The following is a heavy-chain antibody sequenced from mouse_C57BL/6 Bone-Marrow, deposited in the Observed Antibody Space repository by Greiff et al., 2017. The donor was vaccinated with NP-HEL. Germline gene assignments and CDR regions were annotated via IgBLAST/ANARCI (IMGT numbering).Heavy chain of an antibody. CDR3: ARKGYLYAMDY. V-gene: IGHV5-4*03. CDR1: GFTFSSYA. Sequence: DVKLVESGGGLVKPGGSLKLSCAASGFTFSSYAMSWVRQTPEKRLEWVATISDGGSYTYYPDNVKGRFTISRDNAKNNLYLQMSHLKSEDTAMYYCARKGYLYAMDYWGQGTSVTVSS. J-gene: IGHJ4*01. CDR2: ISDGGSYT. D-gene: IGHD3-1*01.